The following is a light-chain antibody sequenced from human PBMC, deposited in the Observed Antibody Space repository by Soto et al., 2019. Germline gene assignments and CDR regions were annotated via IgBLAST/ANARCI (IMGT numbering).Light chain of an antibody. Sequence: QSALTQPRSVSGSPGQSVTISCTGTSSDVGAYNLVSWYQQHPGKAPKLMIYDVSKRPSGVPDRFSGSKSGNTASLTISGLQAEDESDYYCYSYAGSYTVYVFGTGTKLTVL. CDR2: DVS. V-gene: IGLV2-11*01. J-gene: IGLJ1*01. CDR3: YSYAGSYTVYV. CDR1: SSDVGAYNL.